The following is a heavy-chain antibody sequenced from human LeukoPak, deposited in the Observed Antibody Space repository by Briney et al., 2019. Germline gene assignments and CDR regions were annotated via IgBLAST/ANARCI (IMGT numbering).Heavy chain of an antibody. CDR2: INPNSGGT. CDR1: GYTLTNYW. Sequence: GASVKVSCKAFGYTLTNYWIHWVRQAPGQGLEWMGWINPNSGGTNYAQKFQGRVTMTRDTSISTAYMELSRLRSDDTAVYYCARTRITIFGVVINGDDAFDIWGQGTMVTVSS. CDR3: ARTRITIFGVVINGDDAFDI. D-gene: IGHD3-3*01. V-gene: IGHV1-2*02. J-gene: IGHJ3*02.